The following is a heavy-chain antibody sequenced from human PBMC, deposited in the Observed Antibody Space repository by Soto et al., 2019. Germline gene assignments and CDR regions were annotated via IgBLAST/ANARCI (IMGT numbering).Heavy chain of an antibody. CDR1: GYTFTSYG. Sequence: ASVKVSCKASGYTFTSYGISWVRQAPGQGLEWMGWISAYNGNTNYAQKLQGRVTMTTDTSTSTAYMELRSPRSDDTAVYYCARDTIVVVVAATPTFDPWGQGTLVTVSS. V-gene: IGHV1-18*01. J-gene: IGHJ5*02. CDR2: ISAYNGNT. D-gene: IGHD2-15*01. CDR3: ARDTIVVVVAATPTFDP.